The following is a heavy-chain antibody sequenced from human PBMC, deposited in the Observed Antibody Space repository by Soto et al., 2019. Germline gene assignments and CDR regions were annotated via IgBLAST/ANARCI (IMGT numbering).Heavy chain of an antibody. CDR2: ISYDGSNK. CDR1: GFTFSSYA. V-gene: IGHV3-30-3*01. D-gene: IGHD3-10*01. CDR3: ARGYYYGSGSYGAYFDY. J-gene: IGHJ4*02. Sequence: QVQLVESGGGVVQPGRSLRLSCAASGFTFSSYAMHWVRQAPGKGLEWVAVISYDGSNKYYADSVKGRFTISRDNSKNTLYVQMNSLRAEDTAVYYCARGYYYGSGSYGAYFDYWGQGTLVTVSS.